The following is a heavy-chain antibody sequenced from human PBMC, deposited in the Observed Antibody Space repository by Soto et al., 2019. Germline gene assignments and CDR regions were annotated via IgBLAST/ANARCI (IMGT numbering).Heavy chain of an antibody. D-gene: IGHD4-4*01. CDR3: AKDNLYSNFEHYFDY. J-gene: IGHJ4*02. CDR2: ISWNRGTI. V-gene: IGHV3-9*01. CDR1: GFTFENYA. Sequence: GGSLRLSCTSSGFTFENYAMHWVRQAPGKGLEWVSGISWNRGTIGYADSVRGRFTISRDNAKNSLYLQMDSLRPEDTALYYCAKDNLYSNFEHYFDYWGRGTLVTVSS.